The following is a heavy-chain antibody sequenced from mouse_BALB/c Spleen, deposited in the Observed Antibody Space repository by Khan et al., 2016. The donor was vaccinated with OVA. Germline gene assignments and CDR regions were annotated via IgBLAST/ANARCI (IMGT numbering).Heavy chain of an antibody. Sequence: EVQLQESGPGLVKPSQSLSLTCTVTGYSITSGYGWNWIRQFPGNKLEWMGYISYSGSTNYNPTLKSQISITRDTSKNQFFLQLNSVTTEDTATYYCARTARIKYWGQGTTLTVSS. CDR2: ISYSGST. CDR1: GYSITSGYG. D-gene: IGHD1-2*01. CDR3: ARTARIKY. V-gene: IGHV3-2*02. J-gene: IGHJ2*01.